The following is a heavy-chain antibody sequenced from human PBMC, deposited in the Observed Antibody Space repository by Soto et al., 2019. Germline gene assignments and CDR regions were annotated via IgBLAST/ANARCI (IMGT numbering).Heavy chain of an antibody. J-gene: IGHJ5*02. D-gene: IGHD4-17*01. CDR2: ISSSSSTM. Sequence: GGSLRLSCAASGFMFGTYSMNWVRQAPGKGLEWVSYISSSSSTMYYADSVKGRFTISRDNAKNSLYLQMNSLRDEATAVYYCARKYDSGHHWGQGTPVTVSS. CDR1: GFMFGTYS. CDR3: ARKYDSGHH. V-gene: IGHV3-48*02.